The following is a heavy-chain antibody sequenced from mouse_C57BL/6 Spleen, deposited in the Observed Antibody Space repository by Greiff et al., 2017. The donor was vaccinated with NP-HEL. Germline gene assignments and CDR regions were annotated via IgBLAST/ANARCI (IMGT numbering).Heavy chain of an antibody. CDR3: ARERRSLAY. D-gene: IGHD1-1*01. CDR2: IDPSDSYT. V-gene: IGHV1-50*01. J-gene: IGHJ3*01. Sequence: VQLQQPGAELVKPGASVKLSCKASGYTFTSYWMQWVKQRPGQGLEWIGEIDPSDSYTNYNQKFKGKATLTVDTSSSTAYMQLSSLTSEDSAVYYCARERRSLAYWGQGTLVTVSA. CDR1: GYTFTSYW.